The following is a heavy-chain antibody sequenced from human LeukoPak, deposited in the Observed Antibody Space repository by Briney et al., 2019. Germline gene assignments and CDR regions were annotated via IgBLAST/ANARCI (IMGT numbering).Heavy chain of an antibody. J-gene: IGHJ4*02. Sequence: GGSLRLSCAASGFTVSSNYMSWVRQAPGKWLEWVSVIYSGGSTYYADSVKGRFTISRDNSKNTLYLQMNSLRAEDTAVYYCARGGWQWLVPYYFDYWGQGTLVTVSS. CDR1: GFTVSSNY. CDR2: IYSGGST. V-gene: IGHV3-53*01. CDR3: ARGGWQWLVPYYFDY. D-gene: IGHD6-19*01.